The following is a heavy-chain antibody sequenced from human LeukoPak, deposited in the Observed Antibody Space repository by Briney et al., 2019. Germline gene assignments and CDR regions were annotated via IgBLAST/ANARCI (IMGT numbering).Heavy chain of an antibody. D-gene: IGHD3-3*01. Sequence: GSSVKVSCKASGGTFSSYAISWVRQAPGQGLEWMGRIIPILGIANYAQKFQGRVTITADKSTSTAYMELSSLRSEDTAVYYCAREGDTPPAITIFGVVNRNYYYGMDVWGQGTTVTVSS. V-gene: IGHV1-69*04. CDR3: AREGDTPPAITIFGVVNRNYYYGMDV. CDR2: IIPILGIA. CDR1: GGTFSSYA. J-gene: IGHJ6*02.